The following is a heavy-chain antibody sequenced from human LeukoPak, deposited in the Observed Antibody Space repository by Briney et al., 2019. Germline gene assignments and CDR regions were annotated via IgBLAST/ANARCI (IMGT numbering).Heavy chain of an antibody. CDR3: ARDPRWLQLGNYYYYGMDV. CDR1: GGTFSSYD. J-gene: IGHJ6*02. V-gene: IGHV1-69*04. CDR2: IIPILGIA. D-gene: IGHD5-24*01. Sequence: SVKVSCTASGGTFSSYDISWVRQAPGQGLEWMGRIIPILGIANYAQRFQGRVTITGDTSTSTAYMELSSLRSEDTAVYYCARDPRWLQLGNYYYYGMDVWGQGTTVTVSS.